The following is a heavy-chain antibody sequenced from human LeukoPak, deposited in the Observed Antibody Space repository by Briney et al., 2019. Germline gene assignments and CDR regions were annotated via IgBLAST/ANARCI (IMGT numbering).Heavy chain of an antibody. Sequence: SETLSLTCAVYGGSFSGYYWSWIRQPAGKGLEWIGRIYTSGSTNYNPSLKSRVTMSVDTSKNQFSLKLSSVTAADTAVYYCARERLSGGIEIDYWGQGTLVTVSS. J-gene: IGHJ4*02. V-gene: IGHV4-4*07. CDR3: ARERLSGGIEIDY. CDR2: IYTSGST. CDR1: GGSFSGYY. D-gene: IGHD3-10*01.